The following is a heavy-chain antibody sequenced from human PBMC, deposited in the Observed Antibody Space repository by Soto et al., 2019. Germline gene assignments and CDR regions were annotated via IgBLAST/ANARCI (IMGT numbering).Heavy chain of an antibody. Sequence: QMNLVESGGGVVQPGRSLRLYCAASGFVLSDYGMHWVRQAPGKGLGRVALITNDGNNEYYRESVKGRFSISRGRSTNTVDLLINSLRPEDTGVYYCSKEGPGGGRHFYYAMDVWGQGTTVTVSS. CDR1: GFVLSDYG. V-gene: IGHV3-30*18. J-gene: IGHJ6*02. CDR2: ITNDGNNE. CDR3: SKEGPGGGRHFYYAMDV. D-gene: IGHD1-26*01.